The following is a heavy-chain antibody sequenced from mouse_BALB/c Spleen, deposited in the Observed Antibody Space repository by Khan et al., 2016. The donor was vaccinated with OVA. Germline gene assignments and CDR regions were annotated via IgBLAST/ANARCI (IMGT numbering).Heavy chain of an antibody. D-gene: IGHD1-1*02. CDR3: TRSGYGTFAD. CDR2: INPNNGGT. Sequence: QIQLVQSGAELVKPGASVRLSCKASGYTFTSYYLYWVKQRPGQGLEWIGDINPNNGGTNFNEKFRTKATLTVDKSSNTAYMELSRLTSEDSAVYYCTRSGYGTFADWGQGTLVTVSA. J-gene: IGHJ3*01. V-gene: IGHV1S81*02. CDR1: GYTFTSYY.